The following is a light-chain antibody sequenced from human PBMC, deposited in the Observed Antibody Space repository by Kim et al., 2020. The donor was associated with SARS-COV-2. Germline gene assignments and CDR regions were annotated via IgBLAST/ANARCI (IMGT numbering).Light chain of an antibody. Sequence: SYELTQPPSVSVSPGQTASITCSGDKLGDKYACWYQQKPGQSPVLVLYQYSKRPSGIPERFSGSNSGNTATLTISGTQAMDEADYYCQAWDSSTVVFGGG. CDR2: QYS. CDR1: KLGDKY. V-gene: IGLV3-1*01. CDR3: QAWDSSTVV. J-gene: IGLJ2*01.